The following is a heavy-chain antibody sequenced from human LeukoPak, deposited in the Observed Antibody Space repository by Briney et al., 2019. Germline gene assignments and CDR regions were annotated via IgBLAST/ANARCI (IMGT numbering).Heavy chain of an antibody. CDR2: ISSSGSTI. CDR1: GFTFSDYY. D-gene: IGHD3-3*01. J-gene: IGHJ6*03. V-gene: IGHV3-11*04. Sequence: PGGSLRLSCAASGFTFSDYYMSWIRQAPGKGLEWVSYISSSGSTIYYADSVKGRFTISRDNAKNSLYLQMNSLRAEDTAVYYCARSVTYYDFWSGYPPYYYYYYMDVWGKGTTVTVSS. CDR3: ARSVTYYDFWSGYPPYYYYYYMDV.